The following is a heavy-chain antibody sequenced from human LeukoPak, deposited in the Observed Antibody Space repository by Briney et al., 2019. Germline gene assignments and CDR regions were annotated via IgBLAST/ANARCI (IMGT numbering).Heavy chain of an antibody. J-gene: IGHJ4*02. D-gene: IGHD3-22*01. V-gene: IGHV3-21*01. Sequence: GGSLRLSCAASGFTFSSYSMNWVRQAPGKGLEWVSSISSSSDYIYYADSVKGRFTISRDNAKNSLYLQMKSLRAEDTAVYYCAREGAPGIYYYDSWGQGTLVTVSS. CDR3: AREGAPGIYYYDS. CDR1: GFTFSSYS. CDR2: ISSSSDYI.